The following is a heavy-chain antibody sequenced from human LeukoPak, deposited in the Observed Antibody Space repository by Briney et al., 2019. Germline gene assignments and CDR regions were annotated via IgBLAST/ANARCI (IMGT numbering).Heavy chain of an antibody. V-gene: IGHV1-2*02. J-gene: IGHJ4*02. D-gene: IGHD6-19*01. CDR3: ARHYTSGWYSD. Sequence: ASVKVSCKASGYTFTGYYMHWVRQAPGQGLEWMGWINPNSGGTNYAQKFQGRVTMTGDTSISTAYMELSGLRSDDTAVYYCARHYTSGWYSDWGQGTLVTVSS. CDR2: INPNSGGT. CDR1: GYTFTGYY.